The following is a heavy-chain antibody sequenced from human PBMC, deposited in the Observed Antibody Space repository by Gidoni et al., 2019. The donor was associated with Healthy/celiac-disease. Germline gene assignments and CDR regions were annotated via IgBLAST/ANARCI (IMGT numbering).Heavy chain of an antibody. CDR2: ISGSGGST. J-gene: IGHJ6*02. Sequence: EVQLLESGGGLVQPGGSLRLSCAASGFPFSSYAMSWVRQAPGKGLEWVSAISGSGGSTYYADSVKGRFTISRDNSKNTLYLQMNSLRAEDTAVYYCAKVGSSWPYYYYYGMDVWGQGTTVTVSS. CDR3: AKVGSSWPYYYYYGMDV. V-gene: IGHV3-23*01. D-gene: IGHD6-13*01. CDR1: GFPFSSYA.